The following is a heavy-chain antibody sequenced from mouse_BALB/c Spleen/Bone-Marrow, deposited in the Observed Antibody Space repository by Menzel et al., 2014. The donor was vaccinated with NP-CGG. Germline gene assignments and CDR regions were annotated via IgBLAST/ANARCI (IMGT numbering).Heavy chain of an antibody. CDR2: INPYNDGT. CDR1: GYTFTSYV. CDR3: AREDGYYGMDY. Sequence: VQLQQPGPELVKPGASVKMSCKASGYTFTSYVLHWVKQKPGQGLEWIGYINPYNDGTKSNEKFKGKATLTSDKSSSTAYMELSSLTSEDSAVYYCAREDGYYGMDYWGQGTSVTVSS. D-gene: IGHD2-3*01. J-gene: IGHJ4*01. V-gene: IGHV1-14*01.